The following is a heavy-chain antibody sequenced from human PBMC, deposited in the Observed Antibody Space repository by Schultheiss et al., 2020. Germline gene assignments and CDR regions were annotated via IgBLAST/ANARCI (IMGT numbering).Heavy chain of an antibody. CDR2: IKSKTDGGTT. J-gene: IGHJ4*02. CDR1: GFTVSSNY. Sequence: GESLKISCAASGFTVSSNYMSWVRQAPGKGLEWVGRIKSKTDGGTTDYAAPVKGRFTISRDDSKNTLYLQMNSLKTEDTAVYYCTTDKMNSGYCSGGSCYRRLDYWGQGTLVTVSS. D-gene: IGHD2-15*01. V-gene: IGHV3-15*01. CDR3: TTDKMNSGYCSGGSCYRRLDY.